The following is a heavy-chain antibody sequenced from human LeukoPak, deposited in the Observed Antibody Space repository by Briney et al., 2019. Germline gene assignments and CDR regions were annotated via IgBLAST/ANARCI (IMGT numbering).Heavy chain of an antibody. CDR2: IKSDGSST. CDR3: ARRGAATGAFDY. D-gene: IGHD2-15*01. Sequence: GGSLRLSCAPSGFTFSSYWMHWVRQAPGKGLVGVSSIKSDGSSTSYADSVKGRFTISRDNAKNTLYLQMNNLRVEDTAVYYCARRGAATGAFDYWGQGTLVTVSS. J-gene: IGHJ4*02. V-gene: IGHV3-74*01. CDR1: GFTFSSYW.